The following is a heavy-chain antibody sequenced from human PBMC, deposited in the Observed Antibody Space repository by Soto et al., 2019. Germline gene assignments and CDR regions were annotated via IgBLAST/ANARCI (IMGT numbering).Heavy chain of an antibody. Sequence: GESLKISCKGSGYSFTSYWISWVRQMPGKGLEWMGRIDPSDSYTNYSPSFQGHVTISADKSISTAYLQWSSLKASDTAMYYCAHTIAAAYQFLPWFDPWGQGTQVTVS. D-gene: IGHD6-13*01. CDR2: IDPSDSYT. J-gene: IGHJ5*02. CDR3: AHTIAAAYQFLPWFDP. V-gene: IGHV5-10-1*01. CDR1: GYSFTSYW.